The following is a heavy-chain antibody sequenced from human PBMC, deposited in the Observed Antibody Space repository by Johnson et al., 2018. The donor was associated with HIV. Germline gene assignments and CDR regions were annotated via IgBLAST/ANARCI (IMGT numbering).Heavy chain of an antibody. V-gene: IGHV3-30*04. D-gene: IGHD7-27*01. CDR3: ARSNWAHFDAFDI. Sequence: QVQLVESGGGVVQPGRSLRLSCAASGFTFSSYAMHWVRQAPGKGLEWVAVISYDGSNKYYADSVTGRFTISRDNSKNTLYLQMNSLRAEDTAVYYCARSNWAHFDAFDIWGQGTMVTVSS. J-gene: IGHJ3*02. CDR2: ISYDGSNK. CDR1: GFTFSSYA.